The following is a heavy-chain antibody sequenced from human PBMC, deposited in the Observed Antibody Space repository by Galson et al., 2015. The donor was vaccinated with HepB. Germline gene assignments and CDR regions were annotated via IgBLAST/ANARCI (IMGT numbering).Heavy chain of an antibody. CDR1: GFTVSSNY. Sequence: SLRLSCAASGFTVSSNYMSWVRQAPGKGLEWVSVIYSGGSTYYADSVKGRFTISRDNSKNTLYLQMNSLRGEDTAVYYCARGPRYYYMDVWGKGTTVTVSS. CDR3: ARGPRYYYMDV. CDR2: IYSGGST. V-gene: IGHV3-66*01. J-gene: IGHJ6*03.